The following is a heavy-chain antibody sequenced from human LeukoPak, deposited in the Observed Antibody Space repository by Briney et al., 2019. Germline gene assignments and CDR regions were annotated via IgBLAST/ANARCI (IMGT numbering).Heavy chain of an antibody. Sequence: ASVKVPCKASGYTFTGYYMHWVRQAPGQGLEWMGWINPNSGGTNYAQKFQGRVTMTRDTSISTAYMELSRLRSDDTAVYYCARDLGTQSIAAAGSTDYWGQGALVTVSS. CDR2: INPNSGGT. CDR3: ARDLGTQSIAAAGSTDY. CDR1: GYTFTGYY. J-gene: IGHJ4*02. V-gene: IGHV1-2*02. D-gene: IGHD6-13*01.